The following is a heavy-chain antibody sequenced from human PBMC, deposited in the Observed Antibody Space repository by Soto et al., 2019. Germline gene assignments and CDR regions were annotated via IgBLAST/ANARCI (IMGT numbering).Heavy chain of an antibody. Sequence: EVQLVESGGGLVKPGRSLRLSCTASGFTFGDYAMSWFRQAPGKGLEWVGFIRSKAYGGTTEYAASVKGRFTISRDDSKSIAYLQMNSLKTEDTAVYYCTRDGVVEVTAIIYWGQGTLVTVSS. J-gene: IGHJ4*02. CDR3: TRDGVVEVTAIIY. D-gene: IGHD2-21*02. CDR2: IRSKAYGGTT. CDR1: GFTFGDYA. V-gene: IGHV3-49*05.